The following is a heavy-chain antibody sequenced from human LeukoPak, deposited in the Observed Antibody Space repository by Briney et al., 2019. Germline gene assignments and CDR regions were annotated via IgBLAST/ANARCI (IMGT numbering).Heavy chain of an antibody. J-gene: IGHJ5*02. D-gene: IGHD1-1*01. Sequence: PSETLSLTCAVSGYSISTGYYWGWIRQPPGKGLEWIGSIYRSGRTYYNPSLKSRVTISVDTSENQFSLKLNSVAAADTAMYYCARSATTGTYNWFDPWCQGTLVSVSS. CDR1: GYSISTGYY. CDR3: ARSATTGTYNWFDP. V-gene: IGHV4-38-2*01. CDR2: IYRSGRT.